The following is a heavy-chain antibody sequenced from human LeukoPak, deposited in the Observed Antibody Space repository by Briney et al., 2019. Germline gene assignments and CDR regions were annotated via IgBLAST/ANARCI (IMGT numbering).Heavy chain of an antibody. J-gene: IGHJ6*03. V-gene: IGHV1-69-2*01. CDR3: ATDQFNLLRGLRVYMDV. CDR1: GYTFTDHY. D-gene: IGHD3-10*01. Sequence: GASVKISCKASGYTFTDHYIHWIQQAPGKGLEWMGRVGPEDGETIYAGKFQDRVTITADTSTDTAYMELRSLRSEDTAVYYCATDQFNLLRGLRVYMDVWGKGTTVTVSS. CDR2: VGPEDGET.